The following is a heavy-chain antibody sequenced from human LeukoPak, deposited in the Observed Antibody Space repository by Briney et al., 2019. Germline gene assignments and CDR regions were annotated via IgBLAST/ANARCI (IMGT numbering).Heavy chain of an antibody. J-gene: IGHJ4*02. Sequence: PGGSLRLSCVASGFTFDDYAMHWVRQAPGKGLEWVPGISWNSGNIGYADSVKGRFTISRDNAKNTLYLQMNSLRAEDTAVYYCATLYGGSLDYWGQGTLVTVSS. D-gene: IGHD5-12*01. CDR3: ATLYGGSLDY. CDR1: GFTFDDYA. CDR2: ISWNSGNI. V-gene: IGHV3-9*01.